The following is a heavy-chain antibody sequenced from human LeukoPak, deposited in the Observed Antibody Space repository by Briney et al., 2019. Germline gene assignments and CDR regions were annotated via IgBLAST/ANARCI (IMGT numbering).Heavy chain of an antibody. Sequence: PGGSLRLSCAASGFTFSSYAMNWVRQAPGKGLEWVSTVTDRGSNTYYADSVKGRFTISRDNSKNTLYLQMNSLRAEDTAVYYCAKGWSNWYFDYWGQGTLVTVSS. V-gene: IGHV3-23*01. CDR1: GFTFSSYA. CDR3: AKGWSNWYFDY. CDR2: VTDRGSNT. J-gene: IGHJ4*02. D-gene: IGHD1-1*01.